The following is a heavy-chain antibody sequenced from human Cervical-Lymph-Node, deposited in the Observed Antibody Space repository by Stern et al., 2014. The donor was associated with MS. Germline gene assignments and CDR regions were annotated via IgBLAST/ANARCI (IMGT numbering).Heavy chain of an antibody. Sequence: QLQLVQSGAEVKKPGASVKVSCKASGYTFSDYYMHWGAQAPGQGLEWMGWDNINSGGTNYARKFRGSVTMTRDTSISTAYMELSRLRSDDTAVYYCARGDTWHSAYYYHGMDVWGQGTTVTVSS. CDR3: ARGDTWHSAYYYHGMDV. CDR1: GYTFSDYY. J-gene: IGHJ6*02. V-gene: IGHV1-2*02. CDR2: DNINSGGT.